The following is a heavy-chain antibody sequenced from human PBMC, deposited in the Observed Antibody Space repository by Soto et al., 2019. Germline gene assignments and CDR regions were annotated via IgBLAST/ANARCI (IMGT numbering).Heavy chain of an antibody. CDR1: GGSVSNYY. J-gene: IGHJ5*02. CDR2: IYYTGTH. Sequence: SETLSLTCSVSGGSVSNYYWSWVRQPPGKRLEWIGYIYYTGTHDYNPSLRGRATISVDTSKDQFSLKLTSVTAADTAVYYCARDPDRPSTGLPSFDTWGQGILVTVSS. D-gene: IGHD3-22*01. V-gene: IGHV4-59*02. CDR3: ARDPDRPSTGLPSFDT.